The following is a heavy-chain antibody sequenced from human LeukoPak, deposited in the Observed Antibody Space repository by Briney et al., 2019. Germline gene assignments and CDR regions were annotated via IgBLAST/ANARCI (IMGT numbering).Heavy chain of an antibody. D-gene: IGHD1-26*01. Sequence: PGGSLRLSCAASGFTFSNYGMHWVRQAPGKGLEWVANIKQDAREEYYVDSVKGRFTISRDNAKNSLYLQMNSLRAEDTAVYYCVRDRGRASVDYWGQGTLVTVSS. CDR2: IKQDAREE. J-gene: IGHJ4*02. V-gene: IGHV3-7*01. CDR1: GFTFSNYG. CDR3: VRDRGRASVDY.